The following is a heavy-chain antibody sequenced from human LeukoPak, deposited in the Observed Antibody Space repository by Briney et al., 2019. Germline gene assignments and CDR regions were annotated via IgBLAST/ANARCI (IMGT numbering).Heavy chain of an antibody. D-gene: IGHD6-19*01. J-gene: IGHJ6*02. Sequence: GASVKVSCKASGYTFTGYYMHWVRQAPGQGLEWMGWINPNSGGTNYAQKFQGRVTMTRDTSISTAYMELSGLRSDGTAVYYCASLVAVAGATGYYYYGMDVWGQGTTVTVSS. V-gene: IGHV1-2*02. CDR2: INPNSGGT. CDR1: GYTFTGYY. CDR3: ASLVAVAGATGYYYYGMDV.